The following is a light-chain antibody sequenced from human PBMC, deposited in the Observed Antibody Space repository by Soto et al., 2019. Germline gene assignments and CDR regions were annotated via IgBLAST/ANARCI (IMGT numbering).Light chain of an antibody. CDR3: ATWDDSLSVV. CDR1: SSNIGSNY. V-gene: IGLV1-47*01. Sequence: QSVLTQPPSAPGTPGQRVTISCSGSSSNIGSNYVYWYQQLPGTAPKLLISRNNQRPSGVPDRFSASKSGASASLAISGLRSEDEADYYCATWDDSLSVVFGGGTKLTVL. CDR2: RNN. J-gene: IGLJ2*01.